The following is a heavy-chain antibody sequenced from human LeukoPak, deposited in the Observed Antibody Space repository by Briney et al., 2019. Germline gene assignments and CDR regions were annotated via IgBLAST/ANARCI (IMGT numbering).Heavy chain of an antibody. D-gene: IGHD3-9*01. Sequence: GASVKVSCKASGYRFTSYGISWVRQAPEQGLEWMGWISAYNCNTNYAQKLQGRVAMTTDTSTSTAYMELRSLRSDDTAVYYCARGGDGDILTGLVFDYWGQGTLVTVSS. J-gene: IGHJ4*02. V-gene: IGHV1-18*01. CDR1: GYRFTSYG. CDR2: ISAYNCNT. CDR3: ARGGDGDILTGLVFDY.